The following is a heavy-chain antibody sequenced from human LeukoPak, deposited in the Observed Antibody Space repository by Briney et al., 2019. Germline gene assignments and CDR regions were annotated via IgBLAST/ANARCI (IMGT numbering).Heavy chain of an antibody. CDR2: IKSKTDGGTA. Sequence: GGSLRLSCAASGFIFSDAWMTWLRQAPGKGLEWVGRIKSKTDGGTADYAAPVKGRFTISRDDSKNTLYLQMNSLKTEDTAVYYCTKYYYDSSGYLYYFDYWGQGTLVTVSS. D-gene: IGHD3-22*01. V-gene: IGHV3-15*01. CDR1: GFIFSDAW. J-gene: IGHJ4*02. CDR3: TKYYYDSSGYLYYFDY.